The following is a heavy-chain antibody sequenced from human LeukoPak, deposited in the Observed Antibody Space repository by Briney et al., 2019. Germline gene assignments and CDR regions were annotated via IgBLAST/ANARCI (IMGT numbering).Heavy chain of an antibody. CDR1: GFTFSDYY. CDR2: ISTSSTYT. J-gene: IGHJ2*01. Sequence: GGSLRLSCAASGFTFSDYYMTWIRQAPGKGLEWVSYISTSSTYTNSADSVKGRFTISRDNAKNSLYLQMNSLRAEDTAAYYCAREDKWYFDLWGRGTLVTVSS. CDR3: AREDKWYFDL. V-gene: IGHV3-11*05.